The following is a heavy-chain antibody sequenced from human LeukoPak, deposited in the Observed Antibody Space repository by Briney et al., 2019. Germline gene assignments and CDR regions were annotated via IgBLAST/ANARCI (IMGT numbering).Heavy chain of an antibody. V-gene: IGHV1-24*01. CDR3: ATIVSSSLAFDY. J-gene: IGHJ4*02. Sequence: ASVKVSCKVSGYTLTELSMHWVRQAPGKGLEWMGGFDPEDGETIYAQKFQGRVTMTEDTSTDTAYMELSSLRSEDTAVYYCATIVSSSLAFDYWGQGILVTVSS. CDR2: FDPEDGET. CDR1: GYTLTELS. D-gene: IGHD6-13*01.